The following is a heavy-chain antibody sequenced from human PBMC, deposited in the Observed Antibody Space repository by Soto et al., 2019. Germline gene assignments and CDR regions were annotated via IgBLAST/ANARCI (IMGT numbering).Heavy chain of an antibody. CDR1: GGSISSGGYY. Sequence: SETLSLTCTVSGGSISSGGYYWSWIRQHPGKGLEWIGYIYYSGSTYYNPSLKSRVTISLDTSKNQLSLKLSSVTAEETAVYYCVRVFCGGNCYPNYWGQGNLVTVSS. CDR3: VRVFCGGNCYPNY. V-gene: IGHV4-31*03. D-gene: IGHD2-21*02. J-gene: IGHJ4*02. CDR2: IYYSGST.